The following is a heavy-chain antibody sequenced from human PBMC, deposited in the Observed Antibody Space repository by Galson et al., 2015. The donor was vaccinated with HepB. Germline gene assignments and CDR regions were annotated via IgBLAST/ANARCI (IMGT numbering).Heavy chain of an antibody. Sequence: SLRLSCAASGFTFSSYGMHWVRQAPGKGLEWVAVIWYDGSNKYYADSVKGRFTISRDNSKNTLYLQMNSLRAEDTAVYYCARDTRGYRYGYELTAYYYYGMDVWGQGTTVTVSS. J-gene: IGHJ6*02. V-gene: IGHV3-33*01. CDR3: ARDTRGYRYGYELTAYYYYGMDV. D-gene: IGHD5-18*01. CDR2: IWYDGSNK. CDR1: GFTFSSYG.